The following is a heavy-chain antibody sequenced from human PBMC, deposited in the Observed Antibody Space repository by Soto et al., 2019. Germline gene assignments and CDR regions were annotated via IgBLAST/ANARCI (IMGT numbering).Heavy chain of an antibody. CDR2: IYWDDDK. CDR1: GFSLSTDDVG. CDR3: ASSKYSISYFVY. V-gene: IGHV2-5*02. J-gene: IGHJ4*02. D-gene: IGHD6-6*01. Sequence: SGPTLVNPTQTLTLTCTFSGFSLSTDDVGVGWIRQPPGKALDWLAVIYWDDDKRYSPSLKSRLTITKDTSKNQVLLTMTNMDPVDTATYFCASSKYSISYFVYWGQGALVTVS.